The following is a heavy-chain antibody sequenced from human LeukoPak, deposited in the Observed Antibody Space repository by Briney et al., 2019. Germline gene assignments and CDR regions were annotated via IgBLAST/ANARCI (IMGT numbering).Heavy chain of an antibody. J-gene: IGHJ4*02. Sequence: PSGTLSLTCAVSGGSNSSSNWWSWVRQPSGKGLEWIGEINHSGSTNYNPSLKSRVTISVDKSKNQFSLKLSSVTAADTAVYYCARGQSDFWSGERYYFDYWGQGTLVTVSS. CDR3: ARGQSDFWSGERYYFDY. D-gene: IGHD3-3*01. V-gene: IGHV4-4*02. CDR2: INHSGST. CDR1: GGSNSSSNW.